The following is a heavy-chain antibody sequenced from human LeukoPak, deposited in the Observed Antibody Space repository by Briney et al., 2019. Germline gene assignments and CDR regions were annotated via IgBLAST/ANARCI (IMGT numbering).Heavy chain of an antibody. J-gene: IGHJ4*02. V-gene: IGHV3-23*01. CDR2: ISGSGGST. CDR1: GFTFSSYA. Sequence: GGSLRLSCAASGFTFSSYAMSWVRQAPGKGLEWVSAISGSGGSTYYADSVKGRLTISRDNSKNMLYLQMNSLRADDTAVYYCAKEMTGGWPFDYWGQGTLVTVSS. D-gene: IGHD6-19*01. CDR3: AKEMTGGWPFDY.